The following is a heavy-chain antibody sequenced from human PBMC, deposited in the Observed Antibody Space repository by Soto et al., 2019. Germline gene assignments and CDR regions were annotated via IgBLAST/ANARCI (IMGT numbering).Heavy chain of an antibody. CDR1: GGTFSSYA. CDR3: ASPTKPLDYCYGMDV. J-gene: IGHJ6*02. V-gene: IGHV1-69*12. Sequence: QVQLVQSGAEVKKPGSSVKVSCKASGGTFSSYAISWVRQAPGQGLEWMGGIIRIFGTANYAQKFQGRVTITADESTSTAYMELSILRSEDTAVYSCASPTKPLDYCYGMDVWGQGTTVTVTS. CDR2: IIRIFGTA. D-gene: IGHD1-1*01.